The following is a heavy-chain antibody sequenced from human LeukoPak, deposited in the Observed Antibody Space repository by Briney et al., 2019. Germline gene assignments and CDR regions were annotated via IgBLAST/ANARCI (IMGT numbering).Heavy chain of an antibody. V-gene: IGHV3-30-3*01. CDR2: ISYDGSNK. CDR1: GFTFSNYA. CDR3: ARVRTTVTTFGAFDL. D-gene: IGHD4-17*01. Sequence: GRSLRLSCAASGFTFSNYAMHWVRQAPGKGLEWVAVISYDGSNKYYADSMKGRFTISRDNSKKTLYVQMNSLRAEDTAVYYCARVRTTVTTFGAFDLWGQGTMVTVSS. J-gene: IGHJ3*01.